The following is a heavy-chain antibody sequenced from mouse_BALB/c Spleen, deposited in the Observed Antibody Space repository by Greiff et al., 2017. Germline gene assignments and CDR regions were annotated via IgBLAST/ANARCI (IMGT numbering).Heavy chain of an antibody. V-gene: IGHV1-20*02. CDR2: INPYNGDT. J-gene: IGHJ2*01. CDR1: GYSFTGYF. CDR3: ARSGYGLDY. Sequence: EVQRVESGPELVKPGASVKISCKASGYSFTGYFMNWVMQSHGKSLEWIGRINPYNGDTFYNQKFKGKATLTVDKSSSTAHMELRSLASEDSAVYYCARSGYGLDYWGQGTTLTVSS. D-gene: IGHD3-1*01.